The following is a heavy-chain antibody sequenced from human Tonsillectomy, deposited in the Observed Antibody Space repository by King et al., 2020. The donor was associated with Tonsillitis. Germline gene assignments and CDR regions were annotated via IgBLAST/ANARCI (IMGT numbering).Heavy chain of an antibody. V-gene: IGHV3-23*04. D-gene: IGHD1-26*01. CDR2: ISGSGGST. CDR3: AKAQRYSGTYLDAFDF. Sequence: VQLVESGGGLAQPGGSLRLSCAASGFSFSSYAMNWVRQAPGKGLEWVSTISGSGGSTYFADSVKGRFTISRDNSKNTLYLQMNNLRSEDTAVYFCAKAQRYSGTYLDAFDFWGQGTMASVSS. J-gene: IGHJ3*01. CDR1: GFSFSSYA.